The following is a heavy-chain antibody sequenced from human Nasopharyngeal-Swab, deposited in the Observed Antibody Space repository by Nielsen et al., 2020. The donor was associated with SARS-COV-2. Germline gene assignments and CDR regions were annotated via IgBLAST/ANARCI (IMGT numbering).Heavy chain of an antibody. CDR3: ARDRVGWLQLSPYAFDI. D-gene: IGHD5-24*01. CDR1: GFTFSSYG. CDR2: IQYDGSYK. Sequence: GGSLRLSCTVSGFTFSSYGMHWVRQAPGKGLEWVAVIQYDGSYKYYGDSVKGRFTISRDNSKNTLYLEMNNLRVEDTAVYYCARDRVGWLQLSPYAFDIWGQGTMVTVSS. V-gene: IGHV3-33*01. J-gene: IGHJ3*02.